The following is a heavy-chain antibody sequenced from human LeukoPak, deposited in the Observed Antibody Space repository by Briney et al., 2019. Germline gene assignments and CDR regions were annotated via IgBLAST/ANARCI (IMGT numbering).Heavy chain of an antibody. CDR2: IRSSCSPI. CDR3: VRDPDALDY. J-gene: IGHJ4*02. Sequence: GGSLRLSCAASGFTFSGYSMNWVRQAPGKGLEWVSYIRSSCSPIYYADSVKGRFTISRDNAKNSVYLQMNSLRDEDTAVYYCVRDPDALDYWGQGTLVTVSS. V-gene: IGHV3-48*02. CDR1: GFTFSGYS.